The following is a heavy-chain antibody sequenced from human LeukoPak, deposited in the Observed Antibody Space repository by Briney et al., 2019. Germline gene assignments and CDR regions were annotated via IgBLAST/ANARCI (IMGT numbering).Heavy chain of an antibody. V-gene: IGHV4-4*09. Sequence: SETLSLTCTVSGGSLSGNYWSRVRQPPGQGLEWVAYIHSSGYTNYNPSLMSRVTISIDTSKNQFSLRVTSVTAADTAMYYCAQRQGPTSGSYDYFDPWGQGTLVTVSS. D-gene: IGHD1-26*01. J-gene: IGHJ5*02. CDR2: IHSSGYT. CDR3: AQRQGPTSGSYDYFDP. CDR1: GGSLSGNY.